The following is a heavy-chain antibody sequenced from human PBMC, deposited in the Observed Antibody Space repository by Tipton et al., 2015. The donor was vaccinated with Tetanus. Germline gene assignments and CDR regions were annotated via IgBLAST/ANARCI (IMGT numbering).Heavy chain of an antibody. V-gene: IGHV4-31*03. D-gene: IGHD3-10*01. CDR3: ARGVWFGPVPKYYFGY. CDR1: GGSISSGGYY. CDR2: IYYSGST. Sequence: TLSLTCTVSGGSISSGGYYWSWIRQHPGKGLEWIGYIYYSGSTNYNPSLKSRVTMSVDTSKNQFSLRLSSVTAADTAVYFCARGVWFGPVPKYYFGYWGQGALVTVSS. J-gene: IGHJ4*02.